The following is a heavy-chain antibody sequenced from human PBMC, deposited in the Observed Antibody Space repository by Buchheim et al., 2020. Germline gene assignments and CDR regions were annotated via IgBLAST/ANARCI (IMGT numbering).Heavy chain of an antibody. CDR1: GGSISSGGYS. CDR3: ARLAYYYDSSGYYYYFDY. J-gene: IGHJ4*02. Sequence: QLQLQESGSGLVKPSQTLSLTCAVSGGSISSGGYSWSWIRQPPGKGLEWIGYIYHSGSTYYNPSLKSRVTISVDRSKNQFSLKLSSVTAADTAVYYCARLAYYYDSSGYYYYFDYWDQGTL. CDR2: IYHSGST. D-gene: IGHD3-22*01. V-gene: IGHV4-30-2*01.